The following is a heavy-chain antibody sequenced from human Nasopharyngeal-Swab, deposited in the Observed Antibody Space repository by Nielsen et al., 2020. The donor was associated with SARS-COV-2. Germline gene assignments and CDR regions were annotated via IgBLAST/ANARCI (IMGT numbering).Heavy chain of an antibody. CDR3: ASVLWFDP. D-gene: IGHD3-10*02. V-gene: IGHV4-4*02. CDR2: IYHSGST. J-gene: IGHJ5*02. Sequence: SETLSLTSALSGGSISSSNWWSWVRQPPGKGLEWIGEIYHSGSTNYNPSLKSRVTIPVDKSKNQFSLTLSYVTAADTAVYYCASVLWFDPWGQGTLVTVSS. CDR1: GGSISSSNW.